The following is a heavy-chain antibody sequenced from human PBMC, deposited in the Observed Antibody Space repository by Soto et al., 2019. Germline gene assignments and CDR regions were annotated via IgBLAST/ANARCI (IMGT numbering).Heavy chain of an antibody. CDR3: ARDLGIAASGGFDY. CDR2: IYASGNT. D-gene: IGHD6-13*01. J-gene: IGHJ4*02. V-gene: IGHV4-59*01. CDR1: PNSISDYY. Sequence: QVQLQESGPGLVKPSETLSLTCSVSPNSISDYYWSWIRQSQGKGLEWIGFIYASGNTNFNPSLKSRVTISIDTSKSQFSLRLISVTAADTAVYYCARDLGIAASGGFDYWGQGIPVTVSS.